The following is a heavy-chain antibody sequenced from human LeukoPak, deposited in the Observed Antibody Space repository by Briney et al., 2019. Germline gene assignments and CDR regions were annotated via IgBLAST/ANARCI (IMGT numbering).Heavy chain of an antibody. Sequence: ASVKVSCKVSGYTLTELSMHWVRQAPGKGREWRGGFDPEVGETISDQKLQGRVTMTEDTSTVTAYMELSSLRSDDTAVYYCARGYSSSWYSDYWGQGTLVTVSS. CDR1: GYTLTELS. CDR3: ARGYSSSWYSDY. D-gene: IGHD6-13*01. CDR2: FDPEVGET. J-gene: IGHJ4*02. V-gene: IGHV1-24*01.